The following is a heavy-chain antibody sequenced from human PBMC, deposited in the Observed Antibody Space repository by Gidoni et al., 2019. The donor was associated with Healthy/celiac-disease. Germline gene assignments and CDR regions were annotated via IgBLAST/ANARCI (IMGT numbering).Heavy chain of an antibody. CDR1: GFTFSRYG. V-gene: IGHV3-30*18. D-gene: IGHD3-22*01. CDR3: VKTGYYYVSRFRLYFDY. CDR2: ISYDGSNK. Sequence: QVQLVESGGGVVQPGRSLRLACAASGFTFSRYGMHWVRQAPGKGLELVAVISYDGSNKYYADSVKGRFTISRDNSKNTLYLQMNSLIAEDTAVYYCVKTGYYYVSRFRLYFDYWGQGTLVTVSS. J-gene: IGHJ4*02.